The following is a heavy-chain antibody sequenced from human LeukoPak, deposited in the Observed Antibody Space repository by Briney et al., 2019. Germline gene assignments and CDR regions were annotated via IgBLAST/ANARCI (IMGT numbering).Heavy chain of an antibody. CDR3: AKGGGDLGSGTLNY. V-gene: IGHV3-74*03. CDR2: LKIDGIST. Sequence: GGSLRLSCAASGLTSSCYWMHWVRQGPGKGLVWVSRLKIDGISTTYADSVKGRFTISRDNAKNTLYLQMNSLRTEDTAVYYCAKGGGDLGSGTLNYWGQGTLVTVSS. CDR1: GLTSSCYW. J-gene: IGHJ4*02. D-gene: IGHD3-10*01.